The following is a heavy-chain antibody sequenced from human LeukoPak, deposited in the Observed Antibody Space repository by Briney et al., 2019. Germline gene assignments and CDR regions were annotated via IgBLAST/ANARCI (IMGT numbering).Heavy chain of an antibody. D-gene: IGHD7-27*01. V-gene: IGHV4-59*01. CDR2: IYYSGST. J-gene: IGHJ4*02. CDR1: GGSISSYH. CDR3: ARVPTGGRLYFDY. Sequence: SETLSLTCTVSGGSISSYHWSWIRQPPGKGLEWIGYIYYSGSTNYNPSLKSRITISVDTSKNQFSLKLSSVTAADTAVYYCARVPTGGRLYFDYWGQGTLVTVSS.